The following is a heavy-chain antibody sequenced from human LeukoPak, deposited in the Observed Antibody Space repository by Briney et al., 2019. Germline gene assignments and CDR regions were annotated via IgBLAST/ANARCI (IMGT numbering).Heavy chain of an antibody. D-gene: IGHD3-16*01. CDR2: IYIGGST. V-gene: IGHV4-61*02. CDR1: GGSISSGHYY. J-gene: IGHJ1*01. CDR3: ASSDAYYPEYFYH. Sequence: SSETLSLTCTVSGGSISSGHYYWSWLRQPAGKGLEYIGRIYIGGSTTYTPSLKSRVTISGDTSKDQFSLNLTSVTAADTAVYYCASSDAYYPEYFYHWGQGTLVTVSS.